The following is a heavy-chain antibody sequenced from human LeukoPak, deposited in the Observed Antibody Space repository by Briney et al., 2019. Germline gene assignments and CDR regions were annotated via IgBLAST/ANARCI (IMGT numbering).Heavy chain of an antibody. V-gene: IGHV3-11*06. CDR2: IISSSTYT. Sequence: GESLRLSCAASGFTFSDYYMTWIRQAPGKGLEWVSYIISSSTYTNYADSVKGRCTISRDNAKNTLYLQMNSLRAEDTAVYYCAKGELGLWFDYWGQGTLVTVSA. CDR1: GFTFSDYY. J-gene: IGHJ4*02. D-gene: IGHD5-18*01. CDR3: AKGELGLWFDY.